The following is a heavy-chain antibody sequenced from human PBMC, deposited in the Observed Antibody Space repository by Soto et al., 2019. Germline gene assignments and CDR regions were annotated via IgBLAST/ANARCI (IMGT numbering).Heavy chain of an antibody. D-gene: IGHD3-10*01. CDR1: GFTFTNYA. CDR2: ISGSGGNT. J-gene: IGHJ4*02. V-gene: IGHV3-23*01. Sequence: EVHLLDSGGGLVQPGGSLRLSCAASGFTFTNYAMSWVRQAPGKGLEWVSSISGSGGNTYYADSVRGRFTISRDNTKNTLNLQMNSLRAEDMAIYYCVKARAAGGFDYWGQGTLVTVSS. CDR3: VKARAAGGFDY.